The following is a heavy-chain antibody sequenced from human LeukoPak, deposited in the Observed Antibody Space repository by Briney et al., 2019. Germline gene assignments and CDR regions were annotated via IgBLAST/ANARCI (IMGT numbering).Heavy chain of an antibody. J-gene: IGHJ4*02. D-gene: IGHD3-22*01. CDR2: INPNIGDT. CDR3: ARESFYFDTGGSFDY. CDR1: GYTFTDHY. Sequence: ASVKVSCKASGYTFTDHYLHWVRQAPGQGLEWVGWINPNIGDTNHAQRFQGRVTMTRDTSISTAYMELNRLTSDDTAAYYCARESFYFDTGGSFDYWGQGTLVTVSS. V-gene: IGHV1-2*02.